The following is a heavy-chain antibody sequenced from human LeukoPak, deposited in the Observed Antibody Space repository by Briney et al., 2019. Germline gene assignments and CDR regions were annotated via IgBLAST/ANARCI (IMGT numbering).Heavy chain of an antibody. CDR3: AKDRIRNAGYVGYFDG. V-gene: IGHV3-30*18. D-gene: IGHD1-26*01. CDR1: GVSFSTYG. Sequence: PGGSLRLSCGASGVSFSTYGMPWVRQAPGEGLQWVAAISFDGSDKYYADSVEGRFTISRDNSKNTLYLQMNSLKPEDTAMYYCAKDRIRNAGYVGYFDGWGQGTLVTVSS. J-gene: IGHJ4*02. CDR2: ISFDGSDK.